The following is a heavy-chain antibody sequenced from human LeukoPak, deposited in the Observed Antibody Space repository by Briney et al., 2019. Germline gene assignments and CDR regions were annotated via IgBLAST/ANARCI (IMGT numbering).Heavy chain of an antibody. CDR1: GFNFSRYA. Sequence: PGGSLRLSCAASGFNFSRYAMSWLRQAPGKGLEWVSAISGSGGSAYYAHHVKGRFTISRDNSKNTLYLQMNSLRAEDTAVYYCAIPNIVVVVAAFDYWGEGTLVTVSS. CDR2: ISGSGGSA. V-gene: IGHV3-23*01. CDR3: AIPNIVVVVAAFDY. D-gene: IGHD2-15*01. J-gene: IGHJ4*02.